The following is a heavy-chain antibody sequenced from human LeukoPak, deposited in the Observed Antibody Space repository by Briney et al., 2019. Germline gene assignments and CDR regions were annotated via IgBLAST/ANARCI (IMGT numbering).Heavy chain of an antibody. CDR2: IKSKTDGGTT. V-gene: IGHV3-15*01. Sequence: GGSLRLSCAASGFTFSNAWMSWVRQAPGKGLEWVGRIKSKTDGGTTDYAAPVKGRFTISRDDSKNTLYLQMNSLKTEDTAVYYCTTDQLMMTTVDYWGQGTLVTVSS. J-gene: IGHJ4*02. D-gene: IGHD4-17*01. CDR1: GFTFSNAW. CDR3: TTDQLMMTTVDY.